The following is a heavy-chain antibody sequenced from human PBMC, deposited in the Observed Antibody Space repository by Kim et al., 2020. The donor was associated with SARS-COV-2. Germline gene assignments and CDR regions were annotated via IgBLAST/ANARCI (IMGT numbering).Heavy chain of an antibody. V-gene: IGHV3-23*01. D-gene: IGHD6-13*01. Sequence: GGSLRLSCAASGCTFSSYAMSWVRQAPGKGLEWVSAISGSGGSTYYADSVKGRFTISRDNSKNTLYLQMNSLRAEDTAVYYCANLYSSSWYFDYWGQGTLVTVSP. CDR3: ANLYSSSWYFDY. CDR1: GCTFSSYA. J-gene: IGHJ4*02. CDR2: ISGSGGST.